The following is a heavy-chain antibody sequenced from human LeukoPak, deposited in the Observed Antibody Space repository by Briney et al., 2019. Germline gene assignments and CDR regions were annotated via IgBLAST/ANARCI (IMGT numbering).Heavy chain of an antibody. D-gene: IGHD3-3*01. J-gene: IGHJ6*02. CDR1: GGSFSGYY. Sequence: SETLSLTCAVYGGSFSGYYWSWIRQPPGKGLEWIGEINHSGSTNYNPSLKSRVTISVDTSKNQFSLKLSSVTAADTAVYYCARASGTIFGVALYGMDVWGQGTTVTVSS. CDR2: INHSGST. CDR3: ARASGTIFGVALYGMDV. V-gene: IGHV4-34*01.